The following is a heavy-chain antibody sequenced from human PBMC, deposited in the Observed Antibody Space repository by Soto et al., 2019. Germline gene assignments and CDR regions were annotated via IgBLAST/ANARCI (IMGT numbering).Heavy chain of an antibody. Sequence: GASVKVSCKASGYTFTSYFIHWVRQAPGQGLEWMGIINPSGGSTTYAQKFHDRVTMTRDTSTSTVYMELSSLRSEDTAVYYCARGSYVSGLVWGQGTLVTVSS. J-gene: IGHJ4*02. D-gene: IGHD3-10*01. V-gene: IGHV1-46*01. CDR1: GYTFTSYF. CDR3: ARGSYVSGLV. CDR2: INPSGGST.